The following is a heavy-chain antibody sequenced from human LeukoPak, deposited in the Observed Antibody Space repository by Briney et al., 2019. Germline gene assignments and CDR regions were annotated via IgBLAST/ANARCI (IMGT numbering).Heavy chain of an antibody. CDR1: GFTLSSSA. D-gene: IGHD3-22*01. J-gene: IGHJ4*02. CDR2: ISGSGGST. Sequence: PGGSLRLSCAASGFTLSSSAMTWVRQAPGKGLEWVSSISGSGGSTYYADSVKGRFTISRDNSKNTLYQQMNSLRAEDTAVYYCALPNKNYYDSSGYSAYFDYWGQGTLVTVSS. V-gene: IGHV3-23*01. CDR3: ALPNKNYYDSSGYSAYFDY.